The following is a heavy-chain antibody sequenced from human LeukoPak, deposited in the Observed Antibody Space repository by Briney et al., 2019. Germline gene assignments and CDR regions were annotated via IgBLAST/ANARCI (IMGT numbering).Heavy chain of an antibody. CDR1: GYTFTGYY. CDR2: INPNSGGT. D-gene: IGHD6-13*01. V-gene: IGHV1-2*02. Sequence: ASVKVSCKASGYTFTGYYMHWVRQAPGQGLEWMGWINPNSGGTNYAQKFQGRVTMTRDTSISTAYMELSRLRSDDTAVYYCARGLGSGIAEPFDHWGQGTLVTVSS. J-gene: IGHJ4*02. CDR3: ARGLGSGIAEPFDH.